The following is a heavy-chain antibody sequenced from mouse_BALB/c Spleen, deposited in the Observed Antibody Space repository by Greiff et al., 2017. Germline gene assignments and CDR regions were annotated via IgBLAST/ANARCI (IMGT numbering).Heavy chain of an antibody. CDR1: GFTFSSYA. CDR2: ISSGGSYT. CDR3: AMVYYGYGLDY. V-gene: IGHV5-9-4*01. D-gene: IGHD2-2*01. J-gene: IGHJ2*01. Sequence: EVLLVESGGGLVKPGGSLKLSCAASGFTFSSYAMSWVRQSPEQRLEWVAEISSGGSYTYYPDTVTGRFTISRDNSKNTLYLEMSSLRSEDTAMYYCAMVYYGYGLDYWGQGTTLTVSS.